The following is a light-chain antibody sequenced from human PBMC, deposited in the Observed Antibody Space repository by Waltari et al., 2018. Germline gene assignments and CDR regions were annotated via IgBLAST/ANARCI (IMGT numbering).Light chain of an antibody. CDR3: MQALQTPYT. J-gene: IGKJ2*01. CDR1: QNVFHSNGNNY. V-gene: IGKV2-28*01. Sequence: DIVMTQSPLSLPVTPGEPASISCRSSQNVFHSNGNNYLDWYLQKPGQSPQLLIYMGSNRASGVPDRFGGSGSGTDFTLKISRVEAEDVGVYYCMQALQTPYTFGQGTKLEIK. CDR2: MGS.